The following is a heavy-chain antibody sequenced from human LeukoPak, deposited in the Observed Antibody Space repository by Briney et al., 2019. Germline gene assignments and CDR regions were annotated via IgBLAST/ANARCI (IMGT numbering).Heavy chain of an antibody. J-gene: IGHJ3*02. CDR1: GFTFSVYY. CDR3: ARGLRRRMAFDI. D-gene: IGHD5/OR15-5a*01. CDR2: ISSSGSTI. Sequence: GGSVRLSCAASGFTFSVYYISWIRQAPGKGLEWVSYISSSGSTIYYADSLQGRFTISRDNSKNSLYLHMNSLRSEDTAVYYCARGLRRRMAFDIWGQGTMVTVST. V-gene: IGHV3-11*04.